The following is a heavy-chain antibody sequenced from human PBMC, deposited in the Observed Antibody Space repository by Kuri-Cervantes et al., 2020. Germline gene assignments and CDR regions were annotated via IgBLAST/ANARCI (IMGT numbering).Heavy chain of an antibody. CDR1: GGTFSSYA. J-gene: IGHJ4*02. Sequence: SVKVSCKASGGTFSSYAISWVRQAPGQGLEWMGGIIPISGTANYAQKFQGRVTITADKSTSTAYMELSSLRSEDTAVYYCARNYDSSGYYPPPATHWGQGTLVAVSS. V-gene: IGHV1-69*06. CDR3: ARNYDSSGYYPPPATH. D-gene: IGHD3-22*01. CDR2: IIPISGTA.